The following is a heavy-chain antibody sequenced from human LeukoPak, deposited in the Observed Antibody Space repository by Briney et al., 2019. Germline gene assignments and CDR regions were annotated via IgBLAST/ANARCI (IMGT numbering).Heavy chain of an antibody. CDR1: GGSISSGSYY. Sequence: SQTLSLTCTVSGGSISSGSYYWSWIRQPAGKGLEWIGRIYTSGSTNYNPSLRSRVTISVDTSKNQFSLKLSSVTAADTAVYYCARTRSGVSDGMDVWGQGTTVTVSS. D-gene: IGHD6-19*01. CDR3: ARTRSGVSDGMDV. J-gene: IGHJ6*02. CDR2: IYTSGST. V-gene: IGHV4-61*02.